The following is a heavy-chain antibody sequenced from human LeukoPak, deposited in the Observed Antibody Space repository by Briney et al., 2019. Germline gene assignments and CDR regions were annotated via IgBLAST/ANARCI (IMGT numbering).Heavy chain of an antibody. CDR2: ISGSGDNT. J-gene: IGHJ4*02. CDR1: GFTFSSYA. V-gene: IGHV3-23*01. CDR3: AKGSYYDSSGSFYFDY. D-gene: IGHD3-22*01. Sequence: PGGSLRLSWEASGFTFSSYAMSWVRQAQGKGLEWVSGISGSGDNTYYADSVKGRFTISRDNSKNTLYVQVNSLGTEDTAAYYCAKGSYYDSSGSFYFDYWGQGTLVTVSS.